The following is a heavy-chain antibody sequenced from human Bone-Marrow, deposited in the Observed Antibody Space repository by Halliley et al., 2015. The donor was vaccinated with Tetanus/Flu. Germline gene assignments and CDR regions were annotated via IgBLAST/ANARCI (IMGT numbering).Heavy chain of an antibody. Sequence: SLRLSCAASGFNFSNYGVHWVRQAPAKGLEWVAVISYDGSKKYYGDSVKGRFTISRDNSKNTLYLQMNSLRPDDTAVYYCVKDWLYCNNGVCWAQRAQVDPWGQGTLVTVSS. V-gene: IGHV3-30*18. CDR2: ISYDGSKK. CDR3: VKDWLYCNNGVCWAQRAQVDP. D-gene: IGHD2-8*01. J-gene: IGHJ5*02. CDR1: GFNFSNYG.